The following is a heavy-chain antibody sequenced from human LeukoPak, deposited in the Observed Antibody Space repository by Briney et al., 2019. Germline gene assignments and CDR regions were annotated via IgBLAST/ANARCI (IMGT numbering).Heavy chain of an antibody. CDR1: GYTFTGYY. J-gene: IGHJ4*02. CDR2: INPNSGGT. V-gene: IGHV1-2*02. D-gene: IGHD6-6*01. Sequence: ASVKVSCKASGYTFTGYYMHWVRQAPGQGLEWMGWINPNSGGTNYAQKFQGRVTMTRDTSISTAHMELSRLRSDDTAVYYCARVKYSSSSRFDYWGQGTLVTVSS. CDR3: ARVKYSSSSRFDY.